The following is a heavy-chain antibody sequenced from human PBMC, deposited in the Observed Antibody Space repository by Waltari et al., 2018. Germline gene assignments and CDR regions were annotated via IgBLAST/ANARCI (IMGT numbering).Heavy chain of an antibody. D-gene: IGHD2-15*01. CDR2: ISDAGGLI. CDR1: GFPFRTYV. CDR3: ARSGGTDF. Sequence: EVQLLESGGGLVQPGGSLRLSCAASGFPFRTYVMIWVRQAPVKGLEWVSTISDAGGLIHYADSVKGRFIISRDNSRNTLYLQMNSLRVEDTATYYCARSGGTDFWGQGTLVTVTS. V-gene: IGHV3-23*01. J-gene: IGHJ4*02.